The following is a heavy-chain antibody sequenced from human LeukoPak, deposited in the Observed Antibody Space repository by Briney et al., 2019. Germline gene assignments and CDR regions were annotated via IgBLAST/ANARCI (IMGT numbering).Heavy chain of an antibody. D-gene: IGHD3-10*01. CDR2: INHSGST. CDR3: ARGVARTYYYGSGSHSYYYMDV. V-gene: IGHV4-34*01. J-gene: IGHJ6*03. Sequence: PSETLSLTCAVYGGSLSGYYWSWIRQPPGKGLEWIGEINHSGSTNYNPSLKSRVTISVDTSKNQFSLTLSSVTAADTAVYYCARGVARTYYYGSGSHSYYYMDVWGKGTTVTVSS. CDR1: GGSLSGYY.